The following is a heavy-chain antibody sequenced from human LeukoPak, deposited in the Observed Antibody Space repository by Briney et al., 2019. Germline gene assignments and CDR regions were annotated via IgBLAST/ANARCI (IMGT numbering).Heavy chain of an antibody. J-gene: IGHJ4*02. CDR1: GGSISSYY. D-gene: IGHD6-13*01. V-gene: IGHV4-4*07. CDR2: IYTSGST. Sequence: SETLSLTCTVSGGSISSYYWSWIRQPAGKGLEWIGRIYTSGSTNYNPSLKSRVTMSVDTSKNQFSLKLSSVTAADTAVYYCARDPTSIAAVGLGYFDYWGQGTLVTVSS. CDR3: ARDPTSIAAVGLGYFDY.